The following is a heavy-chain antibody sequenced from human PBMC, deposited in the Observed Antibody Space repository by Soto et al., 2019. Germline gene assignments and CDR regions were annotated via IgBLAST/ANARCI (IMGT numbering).Heavy chain of an antibody. CDR2: IYNSGNT. J-gene: IGHJ4*02. V-gene: IGHV4-59*01. Sequence: PSETLSLTCTVSGASITTYYWSWIRQPPGKGLEWIGYIYNSGNTNYNPSLKSRVTISVDTSKNQFSLKLRSGTAADTAIDYCATGSGSYLFDLWGPGTLVTVSS. D-gene: IGHD3-10*01. CDR1: GASITTYY. CDR3: ATGSGSYLFDL.